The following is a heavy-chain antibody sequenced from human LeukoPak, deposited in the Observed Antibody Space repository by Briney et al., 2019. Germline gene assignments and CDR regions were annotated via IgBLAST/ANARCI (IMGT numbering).Heavy chain of an antibody. J-gene: IGHJ4*02. CDR3: AKDDGYPF. Sequence: GRSLRLSCAASGFTFSSYGMHWVRQAPGKGLEWVAVISYDGSNKYYADSVKGRFTISRDNSKNTLYLQMNSLRAEDTAVYYCAKDDGYPFWGQGTLVTVSS. CDR2: ISYDGSNK. V-gene: IGHV3-30*18. D-gene: IGHD5-24*01. CDR1: GFTFSSYG.